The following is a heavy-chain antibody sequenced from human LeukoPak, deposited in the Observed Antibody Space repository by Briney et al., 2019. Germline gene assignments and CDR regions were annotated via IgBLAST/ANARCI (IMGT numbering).Heavy chain of an antibody. CDR2: IIPIFGTA. CDR1: GGTFSSYA. V-gene: IGHV1-69*05. D-gene: IGHD4-17*01. Sequence: ASVKVSCKASGGTFSSYAISWVRQAPGQGLEWMGGIIPIFGTANYAQKFQGRVTITTDESTSTAYMELSSLRSEDTAVYYCATSGVHDYGDYVMFYWGQGTLVTVSS. CDR3: ATSGVHDYGDYVMFY. J-gene: IGHJ4*02.